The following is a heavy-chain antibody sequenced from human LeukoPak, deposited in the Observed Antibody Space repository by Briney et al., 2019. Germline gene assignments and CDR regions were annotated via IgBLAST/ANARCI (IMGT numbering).Heavy chain of an antibody. J-gene: IGHJ4*02. CDR3: ARGAAGTGAADY. Sequence: SETLSLTCTVSGVSISNYYWSWIRQPPGKGLEWIGYIYYSGSTDYSPSLKSRVTISVDTSKNQFSLKLSSVTAADTAVYFCARGAAGTGAADYWGQGTLVTVSS. CDR2: IYYSGST. CDR1: GVSISNYY. D-gene: IGHD6-13*01. V-gene: IGHV4-59*01.